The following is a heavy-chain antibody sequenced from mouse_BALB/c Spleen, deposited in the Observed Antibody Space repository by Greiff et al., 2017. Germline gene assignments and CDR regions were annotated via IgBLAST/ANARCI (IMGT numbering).Heavy chain of an antibody. CDR1: GYTFSSYW. CDR2: INPSNGGT. D-gene: IGHD1-2*01. Sequence: VQLQQSGAELMKPGASVKISCKATGYTFSSYWIEWVKQRPGHGLEWIGEINPSNGGTNFNEKFKSKATLTVDKSSSTAYMQLSSLTSEDSAVYYCTRGTTATSFDYWGQGTTLTVSS. J-gene: IGHJ2*01. CDR3: TRGTTATSFDY. V-gene: IGHV1S81*02.